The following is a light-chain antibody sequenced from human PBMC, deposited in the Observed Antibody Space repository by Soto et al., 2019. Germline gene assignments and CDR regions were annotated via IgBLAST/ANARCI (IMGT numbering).Light chain of an antibody. CDR1: SSDVGGYNY. Sequence: QSVLTQPASVSGSPGQSITISCTGTSSDVGGYNYVSWYQHHPGKAPKLMIYDVSNRPSGVSNRFSGCKSGNTASPTISGRQPEDEADYYCCSYTTSNTRQIVFGTGTKVTVL. V-gene: IGLV2-14*03. CDR2: DVS. CDR3: CSYTTSNTRQIV. J-gene: IGLJ1*01.